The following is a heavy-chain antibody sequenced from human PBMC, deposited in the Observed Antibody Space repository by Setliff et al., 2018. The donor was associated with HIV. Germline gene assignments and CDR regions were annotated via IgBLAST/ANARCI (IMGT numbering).Heavy chain of an antibody. Sequence: SETLSLTCTVSGGSISSGSYYWNWIRQPAGKGLEWIGRIYTSGSTNYNPSLKSRVTISVDTSKNQFSLKLGSVTAADTAVYYCAREDYYYYGMDVWGNGTTVTVSS. CDR3: AREDYYYYGMDV. J-gene: IGHJ6*04. CDR1: GGSISSGSYY. V-gene: IGHV4-61*02. CDR2: IYTSGST.